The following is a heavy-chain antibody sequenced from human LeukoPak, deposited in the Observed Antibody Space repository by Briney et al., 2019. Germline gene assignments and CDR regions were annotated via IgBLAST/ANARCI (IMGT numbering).Heavy chain of an antibody. CDR3: ARSSPPIRGVILYY. Sequence: ASVKVSCKASGYTFTSYGISWVRQAPGQGLEWMGWISAYSGNTNYAQKLQGRVTITTDTSTSTAYMELRSLRSDDTAVYYCARSSPPIRGVILYYWGQGTLVTVSS. CDR1: GYTFTSYG. CDR2: ISAYSGNT. V-gene: IGHV1-18*01. D-gene: IGHD3-10*01. J-gene: IGHJ4*02.